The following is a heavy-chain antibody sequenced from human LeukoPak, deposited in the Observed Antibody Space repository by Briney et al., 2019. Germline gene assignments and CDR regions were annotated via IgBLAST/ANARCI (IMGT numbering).Heavy chain of an antibody. J-gene: IGHJ4*02. D-gene: IGHD3/OR15-3a*01. CDR1: GGSFSDYY. CDR2: INHSGST. V-gene: IGHV4-34*01. CDR3: ARHARGTGYFDY. Sequence: PSETLSLTCAVYGGSFSDYYWSWIRQPPGKGLEWIGEINHSGSTNYNPSLKSRVTISVDTSKNQFSLKLRFVTAADTAVYYCARHARGTGYFDYWGQGTLVTVSS.